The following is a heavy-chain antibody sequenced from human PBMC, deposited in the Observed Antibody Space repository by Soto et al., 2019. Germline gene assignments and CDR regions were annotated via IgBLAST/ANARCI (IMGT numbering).Heavy chain of an antibody. CDR2: IIPIFGTA. D-gene: IGHD3-22*01. Sequence: VRQAPGQGLEWMGGIIPIFGTANYAQKFQGRVTITADESTSTAYMELSSLRSEDTAVYYCARERSRRGYYWGSGYFDAFDIWGQGTMVTVSS. CDR3: ARERSRRGYYWGSGYFDAFDI. J-gene: IGHJ3*02. V-gene: IGHV1-69*01.